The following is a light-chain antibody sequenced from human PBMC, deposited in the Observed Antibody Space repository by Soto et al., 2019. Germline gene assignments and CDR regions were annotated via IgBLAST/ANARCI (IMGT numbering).Light chain of an antibody. CDR2: EVT. V-gene: IGLV2-14*01. CDR3: TSYTTSSTWV. J-gene: IGLJ3*02. Sequence: QSALTQPASVSGPPGQSITISCTGTSSDVGGYNYVSWFQQYPGKAPKLMIFEVTNRPSGVSDRFSGSKSDNTASLTISGLQADDEADYFCTSYTTSSTWVFGGGTKLTVL. CDR1: SSDVGGYNY.